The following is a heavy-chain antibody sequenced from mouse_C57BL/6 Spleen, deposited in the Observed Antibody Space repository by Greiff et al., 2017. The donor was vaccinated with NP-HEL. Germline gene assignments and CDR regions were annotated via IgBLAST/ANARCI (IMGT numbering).Heavy chain of an antibody. Sequence: DVMLVESGGGLVKPGGSLKLSCAASGFTFSDYGMHWVRQAPEKGLEWVAYISSGSSTIYYADTVKGRFTISRDNAKNTLFLQMTSLRSEDTAMYYCAREPTLYYDYDVGFAYWGQGTLVTVSA. J-gene: IGHJ3*01. CDR1: GFTFSDYG. V-gene: IGHV5-17*01. CDR3: AREPTLYYDYDVGFAY. CDR2: ISSGSSTI. D-gene: IGHD2-4*01.